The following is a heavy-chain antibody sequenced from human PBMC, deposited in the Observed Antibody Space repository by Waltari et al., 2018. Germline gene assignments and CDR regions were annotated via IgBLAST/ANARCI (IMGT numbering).Heavy chain of an antibody. J-gene: IGHJ5*02. CDR1: RVTISGYW. Sequence: EEQPVESGGGLVQPGESLRLHCAGSRVTISGYWLHWVRQAPGKGLVWVSRINSDGTTTSYADSVKGRFTISRDNARNTLYLEMNSLRAEETAVYYCSRSDWFDPWGQGTLVTVSS. V-gene: IGHV3-74*01. CDR3: SRSDWFDP. CDR2: INSDGTTT.